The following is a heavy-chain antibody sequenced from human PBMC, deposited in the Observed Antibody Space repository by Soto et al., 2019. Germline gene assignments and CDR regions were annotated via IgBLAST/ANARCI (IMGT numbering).Heavy chain of an antibody. CDR2: INAGNGNT. D-gene: IGHD4-17*01. CDR1: GNTFTNYA. Sequence: QVQLVQSGAEVKKPGASVKVSCKASGNTFTNYAMHWVRQAPGQRLEWMGWINAGNGNTKYSQKFQGRVTITRDTHANTAYIEMSSLTSEDTAVYYCVTTEVTTRTFDCWGQGTLVTVSS. V-gene: IGHV1-3*01. CDR3: VTTEVTTRTFDC. J-gene: IGHJ4*02.